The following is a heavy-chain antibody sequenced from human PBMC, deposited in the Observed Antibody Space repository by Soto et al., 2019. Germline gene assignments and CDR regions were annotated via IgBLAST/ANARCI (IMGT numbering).Heavy chain of an antibody. Sequence: ASVKVSCKASGYTFIGYYIHWVRQAPGQGLEWMGWINPNSGATNYAQKFQGRVTMTRDTSITTAYMELSRLRSDDTAVYYCARDVVSTNGDFDFWGQGTPVTVSS. CDR3: ARDVVSTNGDFDF. V-gene: IGHV1-2*02. CDR1: GYTFIGYY. CDR2: INPNSGAT. D-gene: IGHD5-12*01. J-gene: IGHJ4*02.